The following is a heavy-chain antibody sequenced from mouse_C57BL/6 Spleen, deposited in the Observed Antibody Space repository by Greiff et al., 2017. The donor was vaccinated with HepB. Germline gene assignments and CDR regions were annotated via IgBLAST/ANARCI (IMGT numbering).Heavy chain of an antibody. J-gene: IGHJ3*01. CDR2: INPNNGGT. CDR1: GYTFTDYY. V-gene: IGHV1-26*01. CDR3: ARSGWPTGFAY. Sequence: VQLQQSGPELVKPGASVKISCKASGYTFTDYYMNWVKQSHGKSLEWIGDINPNNGGTSYNQKFKGKATLTVDKSSSTAYMELRSLTSEDSAVYYCARSGWPTGFAYWGQGTLVTVSA. D-gene: IGHD2-3*01.